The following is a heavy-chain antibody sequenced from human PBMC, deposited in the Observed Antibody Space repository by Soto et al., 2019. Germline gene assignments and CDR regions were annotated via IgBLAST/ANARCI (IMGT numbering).Heavy chain of an antibody. Sequence: ASVKVSCKASGYTFTSYAMHWVRQAPGQRLEWIGWINAGNGNTKYSQKFQGGVTITRDTSASTAYMELSSLRSEDTAVYYCARAVAVPADFDYWGQGTLVTVSS. J-gene: IGHJ4*02. CDR3: ARAVAVPADFDY. CDR2: INAGNGNT. CDR1: GYTFTSYA. D-gene: IGHD6-19*01. V-gene: IGHV1-3*01.